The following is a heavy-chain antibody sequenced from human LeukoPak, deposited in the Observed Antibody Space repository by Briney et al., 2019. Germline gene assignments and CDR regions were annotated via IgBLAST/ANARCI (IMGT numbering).Heavy chain of an antibody. V-gene: IGHV4-4*07. D-gene: IGHD3-10*01. CDR2: MNTGGTT. J-gene: IGHJ6*02. CDR1: GGSISTYY. CDR3: ARDGTSGSGINYYYGMDV. Sequence: PSETLSPTCTVSGGSISTYYWTWIRQPAGKGLEWIGRMNTGGTTNYNPSLKSRVTMSVDTSKTQFSLKLSSVTAADTAVYYCARDGTSGSGINYYYGMDVWGPGTTVTVS.